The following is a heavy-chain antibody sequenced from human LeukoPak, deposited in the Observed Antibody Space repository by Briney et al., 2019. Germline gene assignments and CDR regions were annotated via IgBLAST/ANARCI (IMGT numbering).Heavy chain of an antibody. CDR3: ARAPIRGYSSSRAEYFQH. CDR1: GYTFTSYA. CDR2: INTNTGNP. J-gene: IGHJ1*01. D-gene: IGHD6-13*01. Sequence: ASVKVSCKASGYTFTSYAMNWVRQAPGQGLEWMGWINTNTGNPTYAQGFTGRFVFSLDTSVSTAYLQISSLKAEDTAVYYCARAPIRGYSSSRAEYFQHWGQGTLVTVSS. V-gene: IGHV7-4-1*02.